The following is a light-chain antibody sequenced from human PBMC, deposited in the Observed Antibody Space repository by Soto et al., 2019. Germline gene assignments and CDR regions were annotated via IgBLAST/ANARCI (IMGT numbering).Light chain of an antibody. Sequence: DIQLHQSPSTLSASVGDRVTITCRASQSISSWLAWYQQKPGKAPNLLIYKTSNLESGVPSRSSGSGSGTAFTLTIRSVQPDDCATYYCQDYNDYCRTFGQGNKVEIK. CDR1: QSISSW. CDR3: QDYNDYCRT. J-gene: IGKJ1*01. CDR2: KTS. V-gene: IGKV1-5*03.